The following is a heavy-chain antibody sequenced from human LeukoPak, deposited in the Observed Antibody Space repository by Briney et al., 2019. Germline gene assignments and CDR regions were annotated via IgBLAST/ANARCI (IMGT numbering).Heavy chain of an antibody. CDR3: ARERQQLVLGYYYYYMDV. Sequence: GGSLRLSCAASGFTFSSYWMSWVRQAPGKGLEWVANIKQDGSEKYYVDSVKGRFTISRDNAENSLYLQMNSLRAEDTAVYYCARERQQLVLGYYYYYMDVWGKGTTVTVSS. CDR2: IKQDGSEK. J-gene: IGHJ6*03. D-gene: IGHD6-13*01. CDR1: GFTFSSYW. V-gene: IGHV3-7*01.